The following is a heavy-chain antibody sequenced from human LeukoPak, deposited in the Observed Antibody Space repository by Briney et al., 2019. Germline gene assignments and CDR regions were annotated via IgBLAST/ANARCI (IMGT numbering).Heavy chain of an antibody. CDR2: ISGSGGST. CDR1: GLIFSNYA. D-gene: IGHD7-27*01. V-gene: IGHV3-23*01. J-gene: IGHJ4*02. Sequence: PGGSLRLSCAASGLIFSNYAMSWVRQAPGKGLEWVSAISGSGGSTYYADSVKGQFTISRDNSKNTLYMQMNSLRAEDTAVYYCAKATRNWGSGNYFDYWGQGTLVTVSS. CDR3: AKATRNWGSGNYFDY.